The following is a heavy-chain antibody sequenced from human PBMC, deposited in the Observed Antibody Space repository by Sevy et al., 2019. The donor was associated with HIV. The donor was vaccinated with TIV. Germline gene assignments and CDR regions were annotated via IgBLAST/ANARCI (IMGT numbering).Heavy chain of an antibody. V-gene: IGHV4-34*01. Sequence: SETLSLTCAVYGGSFSGYYWSWIRQPPGKGLEWIGEINHSGSTNYNPSLKSRVTISVDTSKNQFSLKLSSVTAADTAVYYCARGPPGGGVATTFPRPYYYYYYGMDVWGQWTTVTVSS. CDR1: GGSFSGYY. D-gene: IGHD5-12*01. CDR3: ARGPPGGGVATTFPRPYYYYYYGMDV. J-gene: IGHJ6*02. CDR2: INHSGST.